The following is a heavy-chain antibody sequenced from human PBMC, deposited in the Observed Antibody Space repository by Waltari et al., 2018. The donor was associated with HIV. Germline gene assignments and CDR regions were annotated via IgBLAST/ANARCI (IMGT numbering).Heavy chain of an antibody. Sequence: QVQLVQSGAEVKKPGSSVKVSCKASGGTFSSYAISWVRQAPGQGLEWMGRIIPILGTANYAQKVQGRVTITADKSTSTAYMELSSLRSEDTAVYYCARGGDFWSGYSAIMSWFDPWGQGTLVTVSS. CDR2: IIPILGTA. V-gene: IGHV1-69*04. CDR3: ARGGDFWSGYSAIMSWFDP. CDR1: GGTFSSYA. D-gene: IGHD3-3*01. J-gene: IGHJ5*02.